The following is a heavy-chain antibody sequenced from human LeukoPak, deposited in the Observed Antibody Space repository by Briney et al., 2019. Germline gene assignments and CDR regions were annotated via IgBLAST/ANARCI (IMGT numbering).Heavy chain of an antibody. D-gene: IGHD3-9*01. CDR2: ISGSGGRT. CDR3: AKETDYDILTGYFNAFDI. J-gene: IGHJ3*02. Sequence: GGSLRLSCAASGFTFSSYGLSWVRQAPGKGLNGVSAISGSGGRTYYADSVTGRFTISRDNSKNTLYLQMNSLRAEDTAVYYCAKETDYDILTGYFNAFDIWGQGTMVTVSS. V-gene: IGHV3-23*01. CDR1: GFTFSSYG.